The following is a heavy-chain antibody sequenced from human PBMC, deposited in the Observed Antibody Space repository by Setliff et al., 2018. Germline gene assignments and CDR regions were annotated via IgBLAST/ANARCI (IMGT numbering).Heavy chain of an antibody. D-gene: IGHD5-12*01. V-gene: IGHV1-69*13. Sequence: SVKVSCKASGGTFRSDGFNWVRQAPGQGLEWMGRIIPVFRTAKYAPKFQGRVTITADESTTTAYMELNSLRSEDTALYYCARGEYSAYVSYYGMDIWGQGTTVTVSS. CDR1: GGTFRSDG. CDR3: ARGEYSAYVSYYGMDI. CDR2: IIPVFRTA. J-gene: IGHJ6*02.